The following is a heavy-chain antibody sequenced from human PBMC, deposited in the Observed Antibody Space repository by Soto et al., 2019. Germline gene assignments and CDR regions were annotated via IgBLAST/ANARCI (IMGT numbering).Heavy chain of an antibody. J-gene: IGHJ3*02. D-gene: IGHD1-26*01. CDR2: IKSDGSST. CDR3: ATRSSLRPFET. CDR1: GFSFSSYW. Sequence: PGGSLRLSCAASGFSFSSYWMHWVRQAPGKGLVWVSRIKSDGSSTTYADSVKGRFTISRDNAKNTLYLQMNSLRAEDTAVYYCATRSSLRPFETWGQGTMVTVSS. V-gene: IGHV3-74*01.